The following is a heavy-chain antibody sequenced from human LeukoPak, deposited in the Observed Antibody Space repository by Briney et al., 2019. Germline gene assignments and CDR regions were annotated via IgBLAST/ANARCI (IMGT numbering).Heavy chain of an antibody. V-gene: IGHV3-9*01. CDR1: GFTFDDYA. CDR3: ARDPGGYYYGSGSYSLPDY. J-gene: IGHJ4*02. D-gene: IGHD3-10*01. CDR2: ISWNSGSI. Sequence: PGGSLRLSCAASGFTFDDYAMHWVRQAPGKGLEWVSGISWNSGSIGYADSVKGRFTISRDNAKNSLYLQMNSLRAEDTALYHCARDPGGYYYGSGSYSLPDYWGQGTLVTVSS.